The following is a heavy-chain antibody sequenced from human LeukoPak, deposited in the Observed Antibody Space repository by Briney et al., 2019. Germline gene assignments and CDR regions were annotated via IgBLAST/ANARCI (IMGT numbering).Heavy chain of an antibody. Sequence: GGSLRLSCAASGFTFSSYAMSWVRQAPGKGLEWVSAISGSGGSTYYADSVKGRFTISRDNSKNTLYLQMNSLRAEDTAVYYCAKDERTYDFWSGYYEDYYFDYWGQGTLATVSS. V-gene: IGHV3-23*01. CDR3: AKDERTYDFWSGYYEDYYFDY. CDR1: GFTFSSYA. J-gene: IGHJ4*02. D-gene: IGHD3-3*01. CDR2: ISGSGGST.